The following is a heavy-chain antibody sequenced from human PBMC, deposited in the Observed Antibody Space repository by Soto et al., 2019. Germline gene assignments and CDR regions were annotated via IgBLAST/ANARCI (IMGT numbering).Heavy chain of an antibody. Sequence: GWSLRLSCAASGFTFSSYAMHWVRQAPGKGLEWVAVISYDGSNKYYADSVKGRFTISRDNSKNTLYLQMNSLRAEDTAVYYCARDHIAARPGYYYYGMDVWGQGTTVTVS. D-gene: IGHD6-6*01. V-gene: IGHV3-30-3*01. J-gene: IGHJ6*02. CDR2: ISYDGSNK. CDR1: GFTFSSYA. CDR3: ARDHIAARPGYYYYGMDV.